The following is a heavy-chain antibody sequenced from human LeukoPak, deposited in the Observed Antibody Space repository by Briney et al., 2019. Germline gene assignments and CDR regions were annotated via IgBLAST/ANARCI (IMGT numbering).Heavy chain of an antibody. J-gene: IGHJ3*02. CDR1: GFTFRNHW. Sequence: GGSLRLSCAASGFTFRNHWMSWVRQAPGKGLEWVSAISGSGGSTYYADSVKGRFTISRDNSKNTLYLQMNSLRAEDTAVYYCAKDVYDSTSSAGAFDIWGQGTMVTVSS. D-gene: IGHD3-22*01. CDR2: ISGSGGST. CDR3: AKDVYDSTSSAGAFDI. V-gene: IGHV3-23*01.